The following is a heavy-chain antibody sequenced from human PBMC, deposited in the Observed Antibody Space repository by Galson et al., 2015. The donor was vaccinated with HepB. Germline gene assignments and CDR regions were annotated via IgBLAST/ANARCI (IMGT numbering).Heavy chain of an antibody. J-gene: IGHJ5*02. V-gene: IGHV5-51*01. CDR3: ARLIDTDYYDSSGSWFDP. CDR1: GYSFTSYW. D-gene: IGHD3-22*01. CDR2: IYPGDSDT. Sequence: QSGAEVKKPGESLKISCKGSGYSFTSYWIGWVRQMPGKGLEWMGIIYPGDSDTRYSPSFQGQVTISADKSISTAYLQWSSLKASDTAMYYCARLIDTDYYDSSGSWFDPWGQGTLVTVSS.